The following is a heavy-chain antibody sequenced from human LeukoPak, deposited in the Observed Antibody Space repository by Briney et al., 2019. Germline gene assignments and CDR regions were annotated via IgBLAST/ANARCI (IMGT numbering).Heavy chain of an antibody. D-gene: IGHD3-3*01. Sequence: GGSLRLSCAASGFTFSSYEMNWVRQAPGKGLEWVSYISSSGSTIYYADSVKGRFTISRDNAKNSLYLQMNSLRAEDTAVYYCAREEYYDFWAGGYYYYYMDVWGKGTTVTVSS. J-gene: IGHJ6*03. CDR2: ISSSGSTI. CDR3: AREEYYDFWAGGYYYYYMDV. V-gene: IGHV3-48*03. CDR1: GFTFSSYE.